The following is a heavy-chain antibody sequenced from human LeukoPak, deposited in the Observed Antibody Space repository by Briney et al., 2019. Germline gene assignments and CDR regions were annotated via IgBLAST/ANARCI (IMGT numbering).Heavy chain of an antibody. D-gene: IGHD3-10*01. CDR3: AASTYGSGSYYNF. CDR1: GYSFTNYW. J-gene: IGHJ4*02. CDR2: VYSGDSDT. V-gene: IGHV5-51*01. Sequence: GESLKISCKGSGYSFTNYWIGWVRQMPGKGLEWMGIVYSGDSDTRYSPSFQGQITISADKSISTTYLQWSSLKASDTAIYYCAASTYGSGSYYNFWGQGTLVTVSS.